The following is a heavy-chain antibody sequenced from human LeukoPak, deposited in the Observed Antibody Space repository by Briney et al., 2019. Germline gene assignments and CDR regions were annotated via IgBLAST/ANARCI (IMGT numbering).Heavy chain of an antibody. J-gene: IGHJ4*02. CDR3: AREDYYDSSALGGGY. CDR1: GFTFSSYS. V-gene: IGHV3-21*01. D-gene: IGHD3-22*01. Sequence: GGSLRLSCAASGFTFSSYSMNWVRQAPGKGLEWVSSISSSSSYIYYADSVKGRFTISRDNAKNPLYLQMNSLRAEDTAVYYCAREDYYDSSALGGGYWGQGTLVTVSS. CDR2: ISSSSSYI.